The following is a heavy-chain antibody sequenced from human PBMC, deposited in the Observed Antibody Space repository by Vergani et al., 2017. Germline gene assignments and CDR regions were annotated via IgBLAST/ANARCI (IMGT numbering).Heavy chain of an antibody. V-gene: IGHV4-39*01. D-gene: IGHD6-13*01. CDR3: AGPYSSSWYGNWFDP. CDR2: IYYSGST. J-gene: IGHJ5*02. Sequence: QLQLQESGPGLVKPSETLSLTCTVSGGSISSSSYYWGWIRQPPGKGLEWIGSIYYSGSTYYNPPLKSRVTISVDTSKNQFSLKLSSVTAADTAVYYCAGPYSSSWYGNWFDPWGQGTLVTVSS. CDR1: GGSISSSSYY.